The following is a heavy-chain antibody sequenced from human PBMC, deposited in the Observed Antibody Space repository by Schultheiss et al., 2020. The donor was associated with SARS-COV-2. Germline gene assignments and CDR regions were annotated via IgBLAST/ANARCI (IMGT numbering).Heavy chain of an antibody. J-gene: IGHJ4*02. Sequence: GGSLRLSCAASGFTFSSYDMHWVRQAPGKGLEWVSAISGSGGSTYYADSVKGRFTISRDNSKNTLYLQMNSLKTEDTAVYYCTTDRSRYCSSTSCPSFEYWGQGTLVTVSS. CDR3: TTDRSRYCSSTSCPSFEY. V-gene: IGHV3-23*01. CDR1: GFTFSSYD. CDR2: ISGSGGST. D-gene: IGHD2-2*01.